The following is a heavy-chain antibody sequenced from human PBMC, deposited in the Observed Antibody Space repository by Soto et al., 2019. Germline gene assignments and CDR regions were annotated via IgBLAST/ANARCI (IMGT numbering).Heavy chain of an antibody. D-gene: IGHD2-21*02. CDR2: VEFSGRT. Sequence: PSETLSLTCTVSGGSIVSYYWNWIRQPPGKGLEWIGYVEFSGRTNYNPSLRSRLTISVDTSKNQFSLKLSSVTAADTAVYYCARADCGGDCYSGGFNYWGRGTLVTVSS. V-gene: IGHV4-59*01. J-gene: IGHJ4*02. CDR1: GGSIVSYY. CDR3: ARADCGGDCYSGGFNY.